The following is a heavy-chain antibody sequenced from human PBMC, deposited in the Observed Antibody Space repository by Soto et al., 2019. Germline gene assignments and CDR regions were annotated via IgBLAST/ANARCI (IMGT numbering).Heavy chain of an antibody. CDR1: GYTFTTYA. Sequence: SVKVSCKASGYTFTTYAISWVRQAPGQGLEWMGGIIPIFGTANYAQKFQGRVTITADESTSTAYMELSSLRSEDTAVYYCARIWDCISASCYDNWFDPWGQGTLVTVSS. CDR2: IIPIFGTA. V-gene: IGHV1-69*13. D-gene: IGHD2-2*01. CDR3: ARIWDCISASCYDNWFDP. J-gene: IGHJ5*02.